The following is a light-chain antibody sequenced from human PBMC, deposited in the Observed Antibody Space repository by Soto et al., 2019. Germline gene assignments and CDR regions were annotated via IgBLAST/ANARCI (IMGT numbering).Light chain of an antibody. CDR2: DAS. J-gene: IGKJ5*01. Sequence: DIQMTQSPSSLSASVGDRATITCQASQDISNYLNWYQQKPGKAPKLLIYDASNLETGVPSRFSGSGSGTDFTFTISSLQPEDIATYYCQQYDNLPITFGQGTRLEI. V-gene: IGKV1-33*01. CDR1: QDISNY. CDR3: QQYDNLPIT.